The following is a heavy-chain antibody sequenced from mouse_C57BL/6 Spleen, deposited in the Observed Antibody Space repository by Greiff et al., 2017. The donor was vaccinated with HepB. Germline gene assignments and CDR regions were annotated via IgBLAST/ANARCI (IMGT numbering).Heavy chain of an antibody. CDR2: IYPGDGDT. V-gene: IGHV1-82*01. CDR3: AREGVSSSSGY. Sequence: QVQLQQSGPELVKPGASVKISCKASGYAFSSSWMNWVKQRPGKGLEWIGRIYPGDGDTNYNGKFKGKATLTADKSSSTAYMQLSSLTSEDSAIYFCAREGVSSSSGYWGQGTTLTVSS. J-gene: IGHJ2*01. CDR1: GYAFSSSW. D-gene: IGHD3-1*01.